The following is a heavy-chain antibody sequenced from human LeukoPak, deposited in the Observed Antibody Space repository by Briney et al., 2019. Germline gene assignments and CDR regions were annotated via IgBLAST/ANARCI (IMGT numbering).Heavy chain of an antibody. V-gene: IGHV4-59*01. CDR3: ARVGGYNSPPIL. D-gene: IGHD5-24*01. CDR2: IYYSGST. J-gene: IGHJ4*02. Sequence: PSETLSLICTVSGGSISNYYWSWIRQPPGKGLKWIGYIYYSGSTNYNPPLKSRVTISVDTSKNQFSLKLSSVTAADTAVYYCARVGGYNSPPILWGQGSLVTVSS. CDR1: GGSISNYY.